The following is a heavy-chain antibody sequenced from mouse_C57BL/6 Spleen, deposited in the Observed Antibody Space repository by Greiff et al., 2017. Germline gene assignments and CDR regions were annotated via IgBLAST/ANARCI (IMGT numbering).Heavy chain of an antibody. J-gene: IGHJ3*01. V-gene: IGHV5-9-1*02. CDR3: TREGGYWFAY. CDR1: GFTFSSYA. D-gene: IGHD1-1*02. CDR2: ISSGGDYI. Sequence: EVQRVESGEGLVKPGGSLKLSCAASGFTFSSYAMSWVRQTPEKRLEWVAYISSGGDYIYYADPVKGRFTISRDNARNTLYLQMSSLKSEDTAMYYCTREGGYWFAYWGQGTLVTVSA.